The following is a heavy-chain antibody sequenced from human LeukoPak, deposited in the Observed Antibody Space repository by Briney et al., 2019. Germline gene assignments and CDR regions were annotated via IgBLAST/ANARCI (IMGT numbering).Heavy chain of an antibody. D-gene: IGHD3-3*01. CDR2: IIPIFGTA. J-gene: IGHJ6*02. CDR3: ARDSSRVFWSGTQDYGMDV. Sequence: ASVKVSCKASGGTFSSYAISWVRQAPGQGLEWMGWIIPIFGTANYAQKFQGRVTITADESTSTAYMELSSLRSEDTAVYYCARDSSRVFWSGTQDYGMDVWGQGTTVTVSS. CDR1: GGTFSSYA. V-gene: IGHV1-69*01.